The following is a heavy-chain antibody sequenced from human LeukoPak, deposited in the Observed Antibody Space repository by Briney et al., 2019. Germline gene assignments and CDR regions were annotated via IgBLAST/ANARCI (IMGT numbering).Heavy chain of an antibody. CDR1: GFTLSDYY. V-gene: IGHV3-11*01. J-gene: IGHJ4*02. D-gene: IGHD3/OR15-3a*01. CDR2: SSSSGSTI. CDR3: ARRRDFIDY. Sequence: GGSLRLSCAASGFTLSDYYMSWIRQAPGKGLEWVSYSSSSGSTIYYADSVKGRFAISRDNAKNSPYLQMNSLRAEDTAVYYCARRRDFIDYWGQGTLVTVSS.